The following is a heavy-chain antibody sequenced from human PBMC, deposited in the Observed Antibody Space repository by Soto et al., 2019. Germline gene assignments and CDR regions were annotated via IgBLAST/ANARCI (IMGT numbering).Heavy chain of an antibody. CDR3: ASTTLGYCSGGSCHGVGHYGMDV. CDR2: ISSSCSTM. D-gene: IGHD2-15*01. V-gene: IGHV3-48*03. CDR1: GFTFSGYE. Sequence: GGSRRLSCAASGFTFSGYEVNWVRQSPGKGLGWVSYISSSCSTMYYADSVKGRFTISRDNAKNSLYLQMNSLRAEDTAVYYCASTTLGYCSGGSCHGVGHYGMDVWGQGTTVTVSS. J-gene: IGHJ6*02.